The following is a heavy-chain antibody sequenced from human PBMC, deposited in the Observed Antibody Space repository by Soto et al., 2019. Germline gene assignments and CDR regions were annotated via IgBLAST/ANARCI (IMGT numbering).Heavy chain of an antibody. V-gene: IGHV6-1*01. J-gene: IGHJ6*03. CDR1: GDSVSSNSAA. Sequence: SQTLSLTCAISGDSVSSNSAAWNWIRQSQSRGLEWLGRTYYRSRWYDDFAVSVKSRITINTDTFKNQFSLHLNSVTPEDTAVYYCARANWNLASYYYYMAVWGKGTTVTFSS. CDR2: TYYRSRWYD. CDR3: ARANWNLASYYYYMAV. D-gene: IGHD1-1*01.